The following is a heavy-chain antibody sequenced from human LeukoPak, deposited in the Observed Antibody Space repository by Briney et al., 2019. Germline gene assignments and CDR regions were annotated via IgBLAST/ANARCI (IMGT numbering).Heavy chain of an antibody. V-gene: IGHV3-64*01. Sequence: PGGSLRLSCAASGFTFSDYYMSWVRQAPGKGLEYVSAISSNGGSTYYANSVKGRFTISRDNSKNTLYLQMGSLRAEDMAVYYCARVSYYYDSSGYLDAFDIWGQGTMVTVSS. CDR2: ISSNGGST. CDR3: ARVSYYYDSSGYLDAFDI. CDR1: GFTFSDYY. D-gene: IGHD3-22*01. J-gene: IGHJ3*02.